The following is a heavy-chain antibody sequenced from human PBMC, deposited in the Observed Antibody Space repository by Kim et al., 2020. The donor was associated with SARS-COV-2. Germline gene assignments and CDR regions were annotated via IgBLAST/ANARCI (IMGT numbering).Heavy chain of an antibody. V-gene: IGHV4-59*13. CDR3: ARFRGGSSSFWGTFDY. D-gene: IGHD6-6*01. Sequence: SETLSLTCTVSGGSISSYYWSWIRQPPGKGLEWIGYIYYSGSTNYNPSLKSRVTISVDTSKNQFSLKLSSVTAADTAVYYCARFRGGSSSFWGTFDYWGQGTLVTVSS. J-gene: IGHJ4*02. CDR1: GGSISSYY. CDR2: IYYSGST.